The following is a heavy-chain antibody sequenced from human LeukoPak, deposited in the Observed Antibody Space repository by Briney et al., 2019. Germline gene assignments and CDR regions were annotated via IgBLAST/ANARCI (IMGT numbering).Heavy chain of an antibody. CDR3: ARALMVGATTAPWYFDL. CDR1: GPSFSAYY. V-gene: IGHV4-34*01. D-gene: IGHD1-26*01. Sequence: PSETLSLTCAVYGPSFSAYYWSWIRQPPGKGLEWIGEITHSGSTNYNPSLKSRVTISVDTSKNQFSLKLSSVTAADTAVYYCARALMVGATTAPWYFDLWGRGTLVTVSS. J-gene: IGHJ2*01. CDR2: ITHSGST.